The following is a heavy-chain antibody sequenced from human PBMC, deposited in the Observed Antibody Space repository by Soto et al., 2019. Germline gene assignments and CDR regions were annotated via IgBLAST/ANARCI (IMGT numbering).Heavy chain of an antibody. J-gene: IGHJ4*02. V-gene: IGHV1-69*13. Sequence: GASVKVSCKAYGGTFSRYAISWVRQAPGQGLEWMVGITPIFGTANYAQKFQGRVAITADESTRTSYMELRSLRSGDTAVYYCARGWGYDTSDYYYAYWGQGTLVTVSS. D-gene: IGHD3-22*01. CDR1: GGTFSRYA. CDR3: ARGWGYDTSDYYYAY. CDR2: ITPIFGTA.